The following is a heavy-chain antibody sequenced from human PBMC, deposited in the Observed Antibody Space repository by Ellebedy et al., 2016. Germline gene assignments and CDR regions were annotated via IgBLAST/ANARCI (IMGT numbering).Heavy chain of an antibody. D-gene: IGHD2-2*01. V-gene: IGHV4-4*07. Sequence: SETLSLTXTVSGGSISSYYWSWIRQPAGKGLEWIGRIYTSGSTNYNPSLKSRVTMSVDTSKNQFSLKLSSVTAADTAVYYCARDLGFGSTAGGSYYYGMDVWGQGTTVTVSS. CDR1: GGSISSYY. CDR2: IYTSGST. J-gene: IGHJ6*02. CDR3: ARDLGFGSTAGGSYYYGMDV.